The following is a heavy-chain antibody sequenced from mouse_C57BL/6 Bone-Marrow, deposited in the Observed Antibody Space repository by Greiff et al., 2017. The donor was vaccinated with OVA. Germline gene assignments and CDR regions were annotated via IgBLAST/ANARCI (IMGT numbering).Heavy chain of an antibody. V-gene: IGHV1-54*01. J-gene: IGHJ3*01. CDR2: INPGSGGT. CDR3: ARWELGGGGFAY. D-gene: IGHD4-1*01. CDR1: GYAFTNYL. Sequence: QVQLQQSGAELVRPGTSVKVSCKASGYAFTNYLIEWVKQRPGQGLEWIGVINPGSGGTNYNEKFKGKATLTADKSSSTAYMQLSSLTSEDSAVYFCARWELGGGGFAYWGQGTLVTVSA.